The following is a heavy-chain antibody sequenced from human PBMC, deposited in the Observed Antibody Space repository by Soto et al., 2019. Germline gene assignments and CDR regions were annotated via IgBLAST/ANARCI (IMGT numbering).Heavy chain of an antibody. CDR2: INHSGST. D-gene: IGHD3-16*01. CDR3: AREPLGGSFDY. CDR1: GGSFSGYY. Sequence: SETLSLTCAVYGGSFSGYYWSWIRQPPGKGLEWIGEINHSGSTNYNPSLKSRVTISVDTSKNQFSLKLSSVTAADTAVYYCAREPLGGSFDYWGQGTLVTVSS. V-gene: IGHV4-34*01. J-gene: IGHJ4*02.